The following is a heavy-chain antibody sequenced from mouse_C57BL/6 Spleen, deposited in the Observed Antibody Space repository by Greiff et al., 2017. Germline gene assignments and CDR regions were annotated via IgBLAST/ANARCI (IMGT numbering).Heavy chain of an antibody. D-gene: IGHD1-1*02. J-gene: IGHJ4*01. CDR2: INYDGSST. V-gene: IGHV5-16*01. CDR1: GFTFSDYY. Sequence: EVQRVESEGGLVQPGSSMKLSCTASGFTFSDYYMAWVRQVPEKGLEWVANINYDGSSTYYLDSLKSRFIISRDSAKNILYLQMSSLKSEYTATYYCAREPYCGSYDWAMDGWGQGTSVTVAA. CDR3: AREPYCGSYDWAMDG.